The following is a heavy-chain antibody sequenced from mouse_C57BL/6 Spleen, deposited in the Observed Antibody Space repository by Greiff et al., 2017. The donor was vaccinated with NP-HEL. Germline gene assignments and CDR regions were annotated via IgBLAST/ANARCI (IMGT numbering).Heavy chain of an antibody. CDR2: IDPNSGGT. CDR3: VRGDDNCSSYGFAY. J-gene: IGHJ3*01. CDR1: GYTFTSYW. D-gene: IGHD1-1*01. V-gene: IGHV1-72*01. Sequence: VQLQQPGAELVKPGASVKLSCKASGYTFTSYWMHWVKQRPGRGLEWIGRIDPNSGGTKYNEKFKSKATLTVDKPSSTAYMQLSILTSEDSAEYYCVRGDDNCSSYGFAYWGQGTLLTVSS.